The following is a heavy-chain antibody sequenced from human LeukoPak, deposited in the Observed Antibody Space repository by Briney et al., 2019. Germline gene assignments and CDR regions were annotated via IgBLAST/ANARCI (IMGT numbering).Heavy chain of an antibody. Sequence: GGSLRLSCAASRFTFNSYAMSWVRQAPGKGLEWVSTISGSGGNTYYADSVRGRFTISRDNSKNTLYLQMNRLRAEDTAVYYCAKGYQLLFSLFDYWGQGTLVTVSS. V-gene: IGHV3-23*01. CDR3: AKGYQLLFSLFDY. D-gene: IGHD2-2*01. J-gene: IGHJ4*02. CDR1: RFTFNSYA. CDR2: ISGSGGNT.